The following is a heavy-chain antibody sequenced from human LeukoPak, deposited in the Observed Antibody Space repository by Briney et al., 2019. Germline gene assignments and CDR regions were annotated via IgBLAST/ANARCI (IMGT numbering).Heavy chain of an antibody. D-gene: IGHD3-10*01. CDR2: INHSGST. J-gene: IGHJ3*02. V-gene: IGHV4-34*01. CDR3: ARSRRVITMVRGVKSRDAFDI. Sequence: SETLSLTCAVYGGSFSGYYWSWIRQPPGKGLEWIGEINHSGSTNYNPSLKSRVTISVDTSKNQFSLKLSSVTAADTAVYYCARSRRVITMVRGVKSRDAFDIWGQGTMVTVSS. CDR1: GGSFSGYY.